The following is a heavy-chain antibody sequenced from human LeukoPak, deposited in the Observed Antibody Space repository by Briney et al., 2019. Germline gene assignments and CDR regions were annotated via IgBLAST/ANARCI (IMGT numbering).Heavy chain of an antibody. Sequence: SETLSLTCAVYGGSFSGYYWSWIRQPAGKGLEWIGRIYTSGSTNYNPSLKSRVTMSVDTSKNQLSLKLSSVTAADTAVYYCARDFEGVVILWGQGTLVTVSS. J-gene: IGHJ4*02. D-gene: IGHD3-3*01. V-gene: IGHV4-4*07. CDR1: GGSFSGYY. CDR3: ARDFEGVVIL. CDR2: IYTSGST.